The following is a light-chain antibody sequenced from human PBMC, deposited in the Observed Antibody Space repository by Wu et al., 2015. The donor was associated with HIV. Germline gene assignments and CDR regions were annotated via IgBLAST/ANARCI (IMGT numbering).Light chain of an antibody. J-gene: IGKJ2*01. Sequence: DIVLTQSPGTPSLSPGERATLSCRASQTVASDYLAWYQQRPGQSPKLLIYGASSRATGIPDRFSGSGSGTDFTLTIRRPEPEDIAVYYCQQYGSSPYTFGQGTKLEI. CDR2: GAS. CDR1: QTVASDY. V-gene: IGKV3-20*01. CDR3: QQYGSSPYT.